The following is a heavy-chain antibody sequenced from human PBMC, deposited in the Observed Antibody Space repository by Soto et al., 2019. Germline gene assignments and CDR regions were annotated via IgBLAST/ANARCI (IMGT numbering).Heavy chain of an antibody. CDR1: GGSLSGYY. D-gene: IGHD5-12*01. V-gene: IGHV4-34*01. J-gene: IGHJ4*02. Sequence: QVQLQQWGAGLLKPSETLSLNCAVTGGSLSGYYWSWIRQPPGKGLEWIGEVKDGGHTNYSPSLRGRVTISSDPSNNQFSLRLNSVTAADTGVYYCARGQEGVVATHWDQGSLVTVS. CDR3: ARGQEGVVATH. CDR2: VKDGGHT.